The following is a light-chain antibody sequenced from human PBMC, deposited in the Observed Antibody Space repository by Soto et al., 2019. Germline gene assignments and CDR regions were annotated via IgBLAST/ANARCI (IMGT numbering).Light chain of an antibody. Sequence: DIQLTQSPSTLFASVGDRVTITCRASQSISNWLAWYQRKPGKAPKLLIYDASTLESGVPSRFSGTISGTEFTLTISSLQPGDCATYYCQQYISYPTFGQGTKVEIK. CDR3: QQYISYPT. J-gene: IGKJ1*01. CDR1: QSISNW. V-gene: IGKV1-5*01. CDR2: DAS.